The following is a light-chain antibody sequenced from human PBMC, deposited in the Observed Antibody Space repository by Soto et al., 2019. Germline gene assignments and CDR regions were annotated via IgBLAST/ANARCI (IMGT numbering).Light chain of an antibody. CDR2: AAS. Sequence: EVVLTQSPGTLSLSPGGRATLSCRAGQSVSSNYLAWYQQKLGQAPRLLIFAASSRATGIPDRFSGSGSGTDFTLTISSLQAEDVAVYYCQQYYSTPLTFGGGTKVEIK. V-gene: IGKV3-20*01. CDR1: QSVSSNY. CDR3: QQYYSTPLT. J-gene: IGKJ4*01.